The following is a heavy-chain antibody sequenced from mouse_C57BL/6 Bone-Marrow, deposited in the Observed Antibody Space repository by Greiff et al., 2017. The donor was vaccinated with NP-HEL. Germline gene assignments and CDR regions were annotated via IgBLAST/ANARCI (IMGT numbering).Heavy chain of an antibody. D-gene: IGHD2-2*01. V-gene: IGHV2-5*01. CDR1: GFSLTSYG. Sequence: QVQLQQSGPGLVQPSQSLSITCTVSGFSLTSYGVHWVRQSPGKGLEWLGVIWRGGSTDYNSAFMSRLSITKDNSKRQVFFKMNSLQADDTAIYYCAKNWLRDYAMDYWGQGTSVTVSS. J-gene: IGHJ4*01. CDR3: AKNWLRDYAMDY. CDR2: IWRGGST.